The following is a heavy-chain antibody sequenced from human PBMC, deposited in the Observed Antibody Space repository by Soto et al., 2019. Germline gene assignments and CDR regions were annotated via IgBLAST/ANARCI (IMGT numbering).Heavy chain of an antibody. V-gene: IGHV1-18*04. CDR3: ARDYRVSLFGY. CDR1: GYTFTSYG. D-gene: IGHD6-13*01. J-gene: IGHJ4*02. CDR2: ISAYNGNT. Sequence: ASVKVSCKASGYTFTSYGISWVRQAPAQALEWMGGISAYNGNTNHAQKLQGRVTMTTATTTSTAYMEPRSLRSADTAVCYCARDYRVSLFGYWGQGTLVTVSS.